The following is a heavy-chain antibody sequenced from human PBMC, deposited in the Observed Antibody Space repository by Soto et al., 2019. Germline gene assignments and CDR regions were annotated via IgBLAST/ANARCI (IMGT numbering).Heavy chain of an antibody. D-gene: IGHD3-16*01. Sequence: QVQLVQSGDAVKKPGASVKVSCKASGYIFVNYGIAWVRQAPGQGLEWMGWISPYTGNTHSATKVQGRLTMTTDTSTSTAYMDLGSRTSYDTAVYYCVMVDNYVTPTPQDVWGQGTTVTVSS. V-gene: IGHV1-18*01. J-gene: IGHJ6*02. CDR2: ISPYTGNT. CDR1: GYIFVNYG. CDR3: VMVDNYVTPTPQDV.